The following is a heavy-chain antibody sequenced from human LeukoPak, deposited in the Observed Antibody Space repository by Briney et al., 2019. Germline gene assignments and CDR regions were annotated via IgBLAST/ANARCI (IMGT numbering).Heavy chain of an antibody. J-gene: IGHJ4*02. CDR1: GGSISSYY. CDR3: ARDLLTYYYDSSGYYLDY. Sequence: SETLSLTCTVSGGSISSYYWSWIRQPAGKGLELIGRIYTSGSTNYNPSLKSRVTMSVDTSKNQFSLKLSSVTAADTAVYYCARDLLTYYYDSSGYYLDYWGQGTLVTVSS. D-gene: IGHD3-22*01. CDR2: IYTSGST. V-gene: IGHV4-4*07.